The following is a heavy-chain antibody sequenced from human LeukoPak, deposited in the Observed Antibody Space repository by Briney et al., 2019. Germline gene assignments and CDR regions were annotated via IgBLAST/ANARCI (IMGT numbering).Heavy chain of an antibody. CDR1: GFTFSSYS. Sequence: GGSLRLSCAASGFTFSSYSMNWVRQAPGKGLGWVSYISSSSSTIYYADSVKGRFTISRDNAKNSLYLQMNSLKAEDTAVYFCAKSYWSSTSCSIDYWGQGTMDTVSS. D-gene: IGHD2-2*01. CDR2: ISSSSSTI. CDR3: AKSYWSSTSCSIDY. J-gene: IGHJ4*02. V-gene: IGHV3-48*01.